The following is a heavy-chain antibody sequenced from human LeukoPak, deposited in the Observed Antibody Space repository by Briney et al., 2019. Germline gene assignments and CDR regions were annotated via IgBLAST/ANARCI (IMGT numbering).Heavy chain of an antibody. CDR1: GGTFSSYA. J-gene: IGHJ4*02. Sequence: SVKVSCKASGGTFSSYAISWVRQAPGQGLEWMGRIIPILGIANYAQKFQGRVTITADKSTSTAHMELSSLRSEDTAVYYCARDWKVAGIVDYWGQGTLVTVSS. V-gene: IGHV1-69*04. D-gene: IGHD6-19*01. CDR3: ARDWKVAGIVDY. CDR2: IIPILGIA.